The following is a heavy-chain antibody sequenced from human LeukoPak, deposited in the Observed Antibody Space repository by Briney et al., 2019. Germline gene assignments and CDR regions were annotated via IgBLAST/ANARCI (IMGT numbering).Heavy chain of an antibody. J-gene: IGHJ5*02. CDR1: GFTLSSYA. CDR2: ISGSGGRT. CDR3: AKERATVRWNWFDP. D-gene: IGHD4-17*01. Sequence: GWSLRLSRAASGFTLSSYAMRWVHQAPGKGLEGASAISGSGGRTYHADAVSGRFTIPGDNSMNPLYLQRNSLRAGDTSLYYCAKERATVRWNWFDPWGQGPRVTVSS. V-gene: IGHV3-23*01.